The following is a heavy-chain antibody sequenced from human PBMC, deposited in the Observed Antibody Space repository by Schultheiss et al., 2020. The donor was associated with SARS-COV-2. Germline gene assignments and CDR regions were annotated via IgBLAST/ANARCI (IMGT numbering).Heavy chain of an antibody. V-gene: IGHV4-59*10. CDR2: IYTSGST. CDR1: GGSFSGYY. Sequence: SETLSLTCAVYGGSFSGYYWSWIRQPAGKGLEWIGRIYTSGSTNYNPSLKSRVAISVDTSKNQFSLNLTSVTAADTAIYYCARVPYGYSSSWGWYFDLWGRGTLVTVSS. CDR3: ARVPYGYSSSWGWYFDL. D-gene: IGHD6-13*01. J-gene: IGHJ2*01.